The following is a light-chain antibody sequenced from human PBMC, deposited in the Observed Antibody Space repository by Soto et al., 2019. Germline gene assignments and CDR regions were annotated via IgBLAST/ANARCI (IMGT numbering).Light chain of an antibody. V-gene: IGLV2-14*01. Sequence: QSALTQPASVSGSPGQSITISCTGTSSDVGGYNYVSWYQQHPGKAPKLIIYEVVNRPSGVSSRFSGSKSGNTASLTISGLQAEDEADYYCSSFAGTNSFVFGTGTKLTVL. CDR3: SSFAGTNSFV. CDR2: EVV. CDR1: SSDVGGYNY. J-gene: IGLJ1*01.